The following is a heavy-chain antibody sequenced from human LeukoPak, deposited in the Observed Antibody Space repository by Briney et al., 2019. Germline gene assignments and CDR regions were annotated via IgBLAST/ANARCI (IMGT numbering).Heavy chain of an antibody. D-gene: IGHD2-2*01. V-gene: IGHV1-8*01. CDR1: GYTFTSYD. CDR2: MNPNSGNT. J-gene: IGHJ6*02. Sequence: ASVKVSCKASGYTFTSYDINWVRQATGQGLEWMGWMNPNSGNTGYAQKFQGRVTMTRNTSISTAYMELSSLRSEDTAVYYCAAVPPDGYNYYGMDVWGQGTTVTVSS. CDR3: AAVPPDGYNYYGMDV.